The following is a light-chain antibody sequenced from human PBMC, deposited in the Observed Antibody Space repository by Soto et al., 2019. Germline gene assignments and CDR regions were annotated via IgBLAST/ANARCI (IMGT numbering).Light chain of an antibody. Sequence: QSVLTQPASVSGSPGQSITISCTGTSSDVGGYNYVSWYQQHPGKAPKLMIYDVGNRPSGVSNRFSGSKSGNTASLTTSGLQDEDEADYYCSSYTSSSTHYVVGTGTKVTVL. V-gene: IGLV2-14*01. CDR2: DVG. CDR1: SSDVGGYNY. CDR3: SSYTSSSTHYV. J-gene: IGLJ1*01.